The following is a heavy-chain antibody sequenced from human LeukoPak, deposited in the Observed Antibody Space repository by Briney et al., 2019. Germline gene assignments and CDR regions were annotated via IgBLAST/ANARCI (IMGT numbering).Heavy chain of an antibody. CDR1: GFTFSSYE. D-gene: IGHD6-6*01. Sequence: GGSLRLSCAASGFTFSSYEMNWVRQAPGKGLEWVSSISSSSSYIYYADSVKGRFTISRDNAKNSLYLQMNSLRAEDTAVYYCAAEYSSSSHDYWGQGTLVTVSS. J-gene: IGHJ4*02. V-gene: IGHV3-21*01. CDR2: ISSSSSYI. CDR3: AAEYSSSSHDY.